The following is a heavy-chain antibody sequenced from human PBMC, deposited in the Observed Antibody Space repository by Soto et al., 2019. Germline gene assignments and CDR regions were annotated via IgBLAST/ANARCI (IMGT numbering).Heavy chain of an antibody. Sequence: QVQLVQSGAEVKKPGSSVKVSCKASGGTFSSYAISWVRQAPGQGLEWMGGIIPIFGTANYAQKFQGRVTITADESTRTAYMELSSLRSEDTAVYYCARGPIAALGGWGYFDYWGQGTLVTVSS. J-gene: IGHJ4*02. CDR1: GGTFSSYA. CDR3: ARGPIAALGGWGYFDY. D-gene: IGHD6-13*01. CDR2: IIPIFGTA. V-gene: IGHV1-69*12.